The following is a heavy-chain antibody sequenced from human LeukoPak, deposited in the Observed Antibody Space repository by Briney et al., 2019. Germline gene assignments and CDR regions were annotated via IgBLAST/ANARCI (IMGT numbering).Heavy chain of an antibody. J-gene: IGHJ4*02. D-gene: IGHD3-22*01. CDR3: ARGIVPYYYDSTGYFWDY. V-gene: IGHV1-18*01. CDR1: GYTFTSYG. Sequence: GASVKVSCKASGYTFTSYGISWVRQAPGQGLEWMGWISGYNGNTEYAQKLQGRLTMSTDTSTSTVYMELRSLRSDDTAVYYCARGIVPYYYDSTGYFWDYWGQGTLVTVSS. CDR2: ISGYNGNT.